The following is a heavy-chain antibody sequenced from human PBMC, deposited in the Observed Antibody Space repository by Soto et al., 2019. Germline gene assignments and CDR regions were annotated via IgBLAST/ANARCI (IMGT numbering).Heavy chain of an antibody. CDR3: ASSTIAAAGFYYYGMDV. D-gene: IGHD6-13*01. J-gene: IGHJ6*02. CDR2: IYYSGST. V-gene: IGHV4-59*01. Sequence: QVQLQESGPGLVKPSETLSLTCTVSGDSISSYYWSWIRQPPGKGLEWIGYIYYSGSTNYNPSLKSRVTISVETSKTQVSLNLSPVTAADTAVYYCASSTIAAAGFYYYGMDVWGRGTTVTVYS. CDR1: GDSISSYY.